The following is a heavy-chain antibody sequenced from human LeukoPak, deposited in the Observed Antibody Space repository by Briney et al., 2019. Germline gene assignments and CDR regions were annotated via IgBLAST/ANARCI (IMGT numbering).Heavy chain of an antibody. V-gene: IGHV4-39*07. J-gene: IGHJ4*02. CDR1: GGSISSSYDY. D-gene: IGHD3-22*01. CDR3: ARLKIRITMIVVVEDPGRGGYFDY. Sequence: PSETLSLTCTVSGGSISSSYDYWGWIRQPPGKGLEWIGSIYYSGNTFYNPSLKSRVTISVDTSKNQFSLKLSSVTAADTAVYYCARLKIRITMIVVVEDPGRGGYFDYWGQGTLVTVSS. CDR2: IYYSGNT.